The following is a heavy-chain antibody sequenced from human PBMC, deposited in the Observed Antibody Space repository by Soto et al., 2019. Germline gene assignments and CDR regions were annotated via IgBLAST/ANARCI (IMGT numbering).Heavy chain of an antibody. CDR1: GGSISSSNW. D-gene: IGHD6-19*01. V-gene: IGHV4-4*02. CDR2: IYHSGST. Sequence: SETLSLTCAVSGGSISSSNWWSWVRQPPGKGLEWIGEIYHSGSTNYNPSLKSRVTISVDKSKNQFSLKLSSVTAADTAVYYCARAQQWLDRYYYYGMDVWGQGTTVTVSS. CDR3: ARAQQWLDRYYYYGMDV. J-gene: IGHJ6*02.